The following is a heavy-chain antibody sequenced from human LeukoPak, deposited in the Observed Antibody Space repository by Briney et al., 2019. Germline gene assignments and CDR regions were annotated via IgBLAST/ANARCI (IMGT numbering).Heavy chain of an antibody. J-gene: IGHJ6*03. Sequence: KPSETLSLTCTVSGGSISSYYWSWIRQPPGKGLEWIGYIYYSGSTNYNPSLKSRVTISVDTSKNQFSLKLSSVTAADTAVYYCACARDYDSSGYYWGNYCYYMDVWGKGTTVTISS. CDR1: GGSISSYY. V-gene: IGHV4-59*01. CDR2: IYYSGST. CDR3: ACARDYDSSGYYWGNYCYYMDV. D-gene: IGHD3-22*01.